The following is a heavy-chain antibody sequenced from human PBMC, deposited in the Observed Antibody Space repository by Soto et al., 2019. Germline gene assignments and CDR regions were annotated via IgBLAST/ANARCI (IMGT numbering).Heavy chain of an antibody. CDR1: GYTFTSYG. CDR2: SSAYNGNT. CDR3: AGGGVLLWFGELSSDAFDI. Sequence: QVQLVQSGAEVKKPGASVKVSCKASGYTFTSYGITWVRQAPGQGLEWMGWSSAYNGNTNYAQKLQGRVTMTTDATTSTAYMELRGLRSDDTAVYYCAGGGVLLWFGELSSDAFDIWGQGTMVTVSS. D-gene: IGHD3-10*01. J-gene: IGHJ3*02. V-gene: IGHV1-18*01.